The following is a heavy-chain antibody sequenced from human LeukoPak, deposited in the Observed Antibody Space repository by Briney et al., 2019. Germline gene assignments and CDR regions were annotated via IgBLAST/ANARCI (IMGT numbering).Heavy chain of an antibody. CDR3: ARDKGVGATTASY. V-gene: IGHV3-21*01. J-gene: IGHJ4*02. D-gene: IGHD1-26*01. Sequence: GGSLRLSCAASGFTFSSYSMNWVRQAPGKGLEWVSSISSSSSYIYYADSVKGRFTISRDNAKNSLYLQMNGLRAEDTAVYYCARDKGVGATTASYWGQGTLVTVSS. CDR1: GFTFSSYS. CDR2: ISSSSSYI.